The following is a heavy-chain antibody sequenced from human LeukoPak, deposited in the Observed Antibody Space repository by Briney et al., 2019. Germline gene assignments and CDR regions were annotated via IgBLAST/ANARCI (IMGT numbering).Heavy chain of an antibody. CDR2: IKQDGSDI. J-gene: IGHJ4*02. CDR3: TRGGRLHPQSPY. D-gene: IGHD3-16*01. Sequence: GESLRLSCAASGFTFNTYWMSWVRQAPGKGLEWVANIKQDGSDIYYVDSVKGRFTISRDNAKNSLYLQMSSLRAEDTAVYYCTRGGRLHPQSPYWGQGTLVTVSS. V-gene: IGHV3-7*01. CDR1: GFTFNTYW.